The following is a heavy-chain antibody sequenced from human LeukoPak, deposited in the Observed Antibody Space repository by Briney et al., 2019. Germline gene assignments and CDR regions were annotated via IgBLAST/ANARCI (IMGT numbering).Heavy chain of an antibody. J-gene: IGHJ3*02. Sequence: ASVKVSCKASGYTFTGYYVHWVRQAPGQGLEWMGWMNPKGGGTNYAQKFEARVTMNRDTSISTAYMELSRLRSDDTAVYYCARVGEIHCSGGSCYFDIWGQGTMVTVSS. V-gene: IGHV1-2*02. D-gene: IGHD2-15*01. CDR1: GYTFTGYY. CDR2: MNPKGGGT. CDR3: ARVGEIHCSGGSCYFDI.